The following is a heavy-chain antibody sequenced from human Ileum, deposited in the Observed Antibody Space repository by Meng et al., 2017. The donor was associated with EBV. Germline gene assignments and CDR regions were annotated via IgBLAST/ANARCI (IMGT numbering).Heavy chain of an antibody. CDR2: INHRGGA. V-gene: IGHV4-34*02. CDR3: ASHPGGNSQYYSSGDDY. J-gene: IGHJ4*02. CDR1: GGSFSGYY. Sequence: QGQLPEWGPGLLKPSETLSLTCAVYGGSFSGYYWSWIRQPPGKGLEWIGEINHRGGAFYNPSLKSRVTMSIDTSKNQFSLKLNSVTAADTAVYYCASHPGGNSQYYSSGDDYWGQGALVTVSS. D-gene: IGHD3-22*01.